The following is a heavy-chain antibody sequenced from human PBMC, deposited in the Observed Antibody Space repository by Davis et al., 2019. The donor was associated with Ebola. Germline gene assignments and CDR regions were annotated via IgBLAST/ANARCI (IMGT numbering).Heavy chain of an antibody. D-gene: IGHD2-2*01. CDR3: ARDQERGTSSPDY. CDR1: GYTFTSYG. Sequence: ASVKVSCKASGYTFTSYGMSWVRQAPGQGLEWMGRISVYSGNTDYAQKFQGRITMTTDTSTSTAYLELRSLRSDDTAVYYCARDQERGTSSPDYWGQGTLVTVSS. J-gene: IGHJ4*02. V-gene: IGHV1-18*01. CDR2: ISVYSGNT.